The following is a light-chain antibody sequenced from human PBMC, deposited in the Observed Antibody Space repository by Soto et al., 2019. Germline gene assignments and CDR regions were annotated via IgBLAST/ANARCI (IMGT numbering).Light chain of an antibody. Sequence: EIVLTQSPATLSLSPGERATLSCRASQSVSSYLAWYQQKPRQAPRLLIYDASNRATGIPARFSGSGSGTDFTLTISSLEPEDFAVYYCQQRSNPITFGQGTRLEIK. CDR3: QQRSNPIT. V-gene: IGKV3-11*01. CDR1: QSVSSY. J-gene: IGKJ5*01. CDR2: DAS.